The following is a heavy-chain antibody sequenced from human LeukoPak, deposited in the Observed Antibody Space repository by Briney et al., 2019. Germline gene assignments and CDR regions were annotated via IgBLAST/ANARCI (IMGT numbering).Heavy chain of an antibody. D-gene: IGHD6-13*01. CDR1: GFTFRNYW. Sequence: GGSLRLSCAASGFTFRNYWMTWARQAPGKGLEWVANIKQDGSEKYYVDSVKGRFTISRDNAKNSLFLQMNSLRAEDTAVYYCAKEYSRKYSSDYWGQGTLVTVSS. CDR3: AKEYSRKYSSDY. V-gene: IGHV3-7*03. CDR2: IKQDGSEK. J-gene: IGHJ4*02.